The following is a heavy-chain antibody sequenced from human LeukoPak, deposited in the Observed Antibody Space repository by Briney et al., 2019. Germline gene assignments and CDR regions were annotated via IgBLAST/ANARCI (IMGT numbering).Heavy chain of an antibody. CDR1: GLTFSSYW. D-gene: IGHD3-16*01. V-gene: IGHV3-74*01. CDR2: VNSDESRT. CDR3: ARDGGLGNNWFDP. Sequence: QPGGSLRLSCAASGLTFSSYWMHWVRQAPGKGLVWVSRVNSDESRTSYVDSVKGRFTISRDNAKNTLYLQMNSLRVEDTAVYYCARDGGLGNNWFDPWGQGALVTVSS. J-gene: IGHJ5*01.